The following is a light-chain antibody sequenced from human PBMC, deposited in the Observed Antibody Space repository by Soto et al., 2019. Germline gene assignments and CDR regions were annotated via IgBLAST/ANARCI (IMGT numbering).Light chain of an antibody. J-gene: IGKJ3*01. CDR3: QQLNSFPIP. V-gene: IGKV1-9*01. CDR2: GAS. Sequence: IPLTRSPSSLSASVGDRVTISCRASQGIANFLAWYQQKPGKAPKLLIYGASTLQSGVPSRFSGSGSGTDFTLTISSLQPEDFATYYCQQLNSFPIPFGPGTKVDIK. CDR1: QGIANF.